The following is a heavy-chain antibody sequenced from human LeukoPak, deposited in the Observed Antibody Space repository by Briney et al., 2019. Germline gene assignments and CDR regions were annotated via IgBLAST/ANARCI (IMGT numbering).Heavy chain of an antibody. CDR3: ARDFKDVSP. CDR2: IKTDGSDT. Sequence: PGGSLRLSCAASGFTFSSFWMHWVRHAPGQGPVWVSGIKTDGSDTRYADSVKGRFTISRDNAKSTLYLQTNSLRAEDTAMYYCARDFKDVSPWGPGTLVTVSS. CDR1: GFTFSSFW. V-gene: IGHV3-74*01. J-gene: IGHJ5*02.